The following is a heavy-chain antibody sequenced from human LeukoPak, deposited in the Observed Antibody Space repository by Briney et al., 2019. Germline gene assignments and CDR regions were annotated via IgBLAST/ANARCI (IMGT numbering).Heavy chain of an antibody. CDR3: ARLWGFCPGGTCSFDQ. J-gene: IGHJ4*02. CDR1: RGSIGSYY. D-gene: IGHD2-8*02. V-gene: IGHV4-59*08. CDR2: IFNTGTT. Sequence: PWETLSLTCTVSRGSIGSYYWGWIRQPPGKGLEWIAYIFNTGTTKYNPSLKSRVTISLDTSNSQFSLKLSSVTAADTAVYYCARLWGFCPGGTCSFDQWGQGSLVIVSS.